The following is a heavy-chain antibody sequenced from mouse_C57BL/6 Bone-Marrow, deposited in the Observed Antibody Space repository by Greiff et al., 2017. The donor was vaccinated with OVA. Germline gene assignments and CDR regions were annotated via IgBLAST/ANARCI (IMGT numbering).Heavy chain of an antibody. CDR1: GYTFTSYG. CDR3: AGGALTGTWGNFDY. Sequence: QVQLQQSGAELARPGASVKLSCKASGYTFTSYGISWVKQRTGQGLEWIGEIYPRSGNTYYNEKFKGKATLTADKSSSTAYMALRSLTSEDSAVYFCAGGALTGTWGNFDYWGQGTTLTVSS. D-gene: IGHD4-1*01. CDR2: IYPRSGNT. J-gene: IGHJ2*01. V-gene: IGHV1-81*01.